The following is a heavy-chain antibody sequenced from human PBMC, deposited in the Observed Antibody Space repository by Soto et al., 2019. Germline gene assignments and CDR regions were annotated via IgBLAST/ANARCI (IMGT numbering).Heavy chain of an antibody. V-gene: IGHV4-39*01. CDR3: ARHGRDYYDSSGSMGP. Sequence: QLQLQESGPGLVKPSETLSLTCTVSGGSISSSSYYWGWIRQPPGKGLEWIGSIYYSGSTYYNPSLKSRVTISVDTSKTQFSLKLSSVTAADTAVYYCARHGRDYYDSSGSMGPWGQGTLVTVSS. D-gene: IGHD3-22*01. J-gene: IGHJ5*02. CDR1: GGSISSSSYY. CDR2: IYYSGST.